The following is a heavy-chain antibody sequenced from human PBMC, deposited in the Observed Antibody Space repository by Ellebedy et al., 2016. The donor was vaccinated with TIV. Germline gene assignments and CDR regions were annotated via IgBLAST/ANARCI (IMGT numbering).Heavy chain of an antibody. CDR1: GYSISSGYY. D-gene: IGHD5/OR15-5a*01. V-gene: IGHV4-38-2*02. CDR2: IYSTGST. CDR3: ARDTDREVSDV. J-gene: IGHJ6*02. Sequence: MPSETLSLTCTVSGYSISSGYYWGWIRQPPGKGLEWIGRIYSTGSTNYNPSLKSRVTMSLDTSKNQFSLRLTSVTAADTAVYYCARDTDREVSDVWGQGTTVTVSS.